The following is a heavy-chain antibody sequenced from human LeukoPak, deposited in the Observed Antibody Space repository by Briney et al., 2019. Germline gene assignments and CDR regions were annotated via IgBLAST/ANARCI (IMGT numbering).Heavy chain of an antibody. V-gene: IGHV4-39*07. CDR3: AREYYYDSSGYYVGAFDI. Sequence: SETLSLTCTVSGDSINSSRYFWGWIRQPPGKGLEWIGSIYYRGSTYYNPSLKSRVTLSVGTSKNQFSLRLSSVTAADTAVYYCAREYYYDSSGYYVGAFDIWGQGTMVTVSS. CDR1: GDSINSSRYF. J-gene: IGHJ3*02. CDR2: IYYRGST. D-gene: IGHD3-22*01.